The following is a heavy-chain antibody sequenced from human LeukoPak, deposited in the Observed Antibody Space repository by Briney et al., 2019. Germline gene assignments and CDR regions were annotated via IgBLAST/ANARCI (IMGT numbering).Heavy chain of an antibody. V-gene: IGHV1-69*13. Sequence: ASVKVSCKASGGTFSSYAISWVRQAPGQGLEWMGGIIPIFGTANYAQKFQGRVTITADESTSTAYMELSSLRSEDTAVYYCARGGMVRDRRHFQFDHWGQGTLVTVSS. D-gene: IGHD3-10*01. CDR1: GGTFSSYA. CDR3: ARGGMVRDRRHFQFDH. J-gene: IGHJ4*02. CDR2: IIPIFGTA.